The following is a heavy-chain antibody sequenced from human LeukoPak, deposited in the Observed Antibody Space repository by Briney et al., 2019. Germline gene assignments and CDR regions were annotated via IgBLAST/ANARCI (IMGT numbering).Heavy chain of an antibody. D-gene: IGHD3-16*01. CDR2: INPSGGST. Sequence: ASVKVSCKASGYTFTSYYMHWVRQAPGQGLEWMGIINPSGGSTSYAQKFQGRVTLTRDTSTSTVYMELSSLRSEDAAVYYCARGLGGGHHFDYWGQGTLVTVSS. V-gene: IGHV1-46*01. CDR3: ARGLGGGHHFDY. CDR1: GYTFTSYY. J-gene: IGHJ4*02.